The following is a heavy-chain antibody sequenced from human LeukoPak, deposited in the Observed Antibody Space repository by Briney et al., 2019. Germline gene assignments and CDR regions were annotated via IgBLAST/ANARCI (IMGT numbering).Heavy chain of an antibody. J-gene: IGHJ6*02. Sequence: SETLSLTCTVSGGSISSYYWSWIRQPPGKGLEWIGYVYYSGSTNYNPSLKSRVTISVDTSKNQFSLKLSSVTAADTAVYYCARSMVSYYYYGMDVWGQGTTVTVSS. V-gene: IGHV4-59*08. CDR1: GGSISSYY. D-gene: IGHD3-10*01. CDR2: VYYSGST. CDR3: ARSMVSYYYYGMDV.